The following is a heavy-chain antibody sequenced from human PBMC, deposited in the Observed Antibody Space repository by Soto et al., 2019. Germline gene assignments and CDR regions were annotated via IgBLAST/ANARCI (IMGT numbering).Heavy chain of an antibody. V-gene: IGHV3-30-3*01. J-gene: IGHJ4*02. CDR2: ISYDGSNK. D-gene: IGHD2-2*01. Sequence: QSVGSLRLSCAASGFTFSSYAMHWVRQAPGKGLEWVAVISYDGSNKYYADSVKGRFTISRDNSKNTLYLQMNSLRAEDTAVYYCARDHYQLRRNTPDYWGQGTLVTVSS. CDR3: ARDHYQLRRNTPDY. CDR1: GFTFSSYA.